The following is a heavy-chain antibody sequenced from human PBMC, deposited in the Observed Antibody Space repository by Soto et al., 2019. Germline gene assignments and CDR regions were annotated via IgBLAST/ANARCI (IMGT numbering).Heavy chain of an antibody. CDR3: AILGGTYYAFDF. V-gene: IGHV3-23*01. CDR1: GFIINSHA. CDR2: IGSRGRDT. Sequence: PGGSLRLSCAVSGFIINSHAMGWVRQAPGKGLEWVSAIGSRGRDTYYADSVKGRFTISRDNSKNTVSLQMNSLRAEDTAVYYCAILGGTYYAFDFWGPGTLVTVSS. D-gene: IGHD1-26*01. J-gene: IGHJ3*01.